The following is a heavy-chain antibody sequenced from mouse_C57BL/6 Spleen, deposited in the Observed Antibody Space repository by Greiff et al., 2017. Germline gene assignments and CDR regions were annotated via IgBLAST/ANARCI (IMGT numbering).Heavy chain of an antibody. CDR2: ILPGSGNT. CDR1: GYTFTGYW. J-gene: IGHJ4*01. D-gene: IGHD2-4*01. CDR3: ARTVNYDIYYAMDY. Sequence: VQLQESGAELMKPGASVKLSCKATGYTFTGYWIEWVKQRPGHGLEWIGEILPGSGNTNYNEKFKGKATFTADTSSNTAYMQLSSLTTEDSALYYCARTVNYDIYYAMDYWGQGTSVTVSS. V-gene: IGHV1-9*01.